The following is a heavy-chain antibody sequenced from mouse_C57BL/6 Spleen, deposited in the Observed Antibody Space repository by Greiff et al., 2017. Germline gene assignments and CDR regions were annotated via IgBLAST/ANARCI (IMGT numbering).Heavy chain of an antibody. J-gene: IGHJ3*01. CDR3: ANDYDGLAY. V-gene: IGHV1-26*01. CDR2: INPNNGGT. CDR1: GYTFTDYY. D-gene: IGHD2-4*01. Sequence: EVQLQQSGPELVKPGASVKISCKASGYTFTDYYMNWVKQSHGKSLEWIGDINPNNGGTSYNQKFKGKATLTVDKSSSTAYMELRSLTSEDSAVYYCANDYDGLAYWGQGTLVTVSA.